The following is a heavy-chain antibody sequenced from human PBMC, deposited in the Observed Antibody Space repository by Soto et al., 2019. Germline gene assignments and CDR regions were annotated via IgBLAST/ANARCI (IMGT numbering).Heavy chain of an antibody. D-gene: IGHD3-22*01. Sequence: SETLSLTCSVSSASLSNSTYYWSWIRKPPGRGLEWIGYIYYSGSTYYKPSLKSRVTISVDTSKNQFSLKLSSVTAADTAVYYCARWGDSSGYYTSYWYFDLWGRGTLVTVS. CDR1: SASLSNSTYY. CDR3: ARWGDSSGYYTSYWYFDL. CDR2: IYYSGST. J-gene: IGHJ2*01. V-gene: IGHV4-31*03.